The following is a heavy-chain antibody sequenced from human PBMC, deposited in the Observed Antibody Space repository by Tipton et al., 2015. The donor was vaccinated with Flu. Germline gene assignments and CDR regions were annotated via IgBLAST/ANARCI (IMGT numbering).Heavy chain of an antibody. V-gene: IGHV4-4*07. Sequence: TLSLTCTVSGGSISSYYWSWIRQPAGKGLEWIGRIYTSGSTNYNPSPKSRVTMSVDTSKNQFSLKLSSVTAADTAVYYCARYSSSWSHYGMDVWGQGTTVTVSS. CDR3: ARYSSSWSHYGMDV. J-gene: IGHJ6*02. D-gene: IGHD6-13*01. CDR2: IYTSGST. CDR1: GGSISSYY.